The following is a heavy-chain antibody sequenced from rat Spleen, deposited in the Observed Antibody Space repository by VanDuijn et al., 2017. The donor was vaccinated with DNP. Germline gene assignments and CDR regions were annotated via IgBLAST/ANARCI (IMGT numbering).Heavy chain of an antibody. Sequence: VQLKESGPGLVQPSQTLSLTCTVSGFSLTSYGVSWVRQPPGKGLEWTGAIWSGGSTDYNSALKSRLSISRDTSKSQVFLKMNSLQTEDTATYYCAACTEGIGMDAWGQGASVTVSS. CDR3: AACTEGIGMDA. CDR2: IWSGGST. CDR1: GFSLTSYG. J-gene: IGHJ4*01. D-gene: IGHD1-11*01. V-gene: IGHV2-4*01.